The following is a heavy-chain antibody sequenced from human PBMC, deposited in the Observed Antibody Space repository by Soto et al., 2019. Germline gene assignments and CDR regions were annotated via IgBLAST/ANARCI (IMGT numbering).Heavy chain of an antibody. CDR3: AMGGSPYVWFNEF. CDR2: IIPVFGTT. CDR1: GGLFSSYA. V-gene: IGHV1-69*01. J-gene: IGHJ4*02. Sequence: QVQLVQSGAEVKKPGSSMKISCKASGGLFSSYAISWVRQAPGQGLEWMGGIIPVFGTTNYAQKFQDRVTITADESTNTDYMDLSSLRSEDTAIYYCAMGGSPYVWFNEFWGQGALVTVSS. D-gene: IGHD3-16*01.